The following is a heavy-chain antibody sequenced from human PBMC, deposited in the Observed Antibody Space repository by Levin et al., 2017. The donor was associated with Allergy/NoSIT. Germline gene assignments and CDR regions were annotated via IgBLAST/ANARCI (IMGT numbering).Heavy chain of an antibody. Sequence: ASVKVSCKASGYTFTSYGISWVRQAPGQGLEWMGWISAYNGNTNYAQNLQGRVTMTTDTSTSTAYMELRSLRSDDTAVYYCARVKSAMTGNWFDPWGQGTLVTVSS. CDR1: GYTFTSYG. D-gene: IGHD2-2*01. CDR2: ISAYNGNT. CDR3: ARVKSAMTGNWFDP. J-gene: IGHJ5*02. V-gene: IGHV1-18*01.